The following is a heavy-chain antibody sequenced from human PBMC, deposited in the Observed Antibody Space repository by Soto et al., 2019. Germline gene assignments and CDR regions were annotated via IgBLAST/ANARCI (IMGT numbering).Heavy chain of an antibody. J-gene: IGHJ5*02. CDR3: AREDSGYDAYNWFDP. Sequence: GGSLRLSCAASGFTFSSYAMHWVRQAPGKGLEWVAVISYDGSNKYYADSVKGRFTISRDNSKNTLYLQMNSLRAEDTAVYYCAREDSGYDAYNWFDPWGQGTLVTVSS. CDR1: GFTFSSYA. D-gene: IGHD5-12*01. V-gene: IGHV3-30-3*01. CDR2: ISYDGSNK.